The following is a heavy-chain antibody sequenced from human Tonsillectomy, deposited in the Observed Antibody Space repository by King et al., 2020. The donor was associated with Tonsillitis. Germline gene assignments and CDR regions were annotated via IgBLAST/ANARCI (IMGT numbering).Heavy chain of an antibody. Sequence: VQLVESGGGVVHPGNSLRLSCAASGFTFSSYAMYWVRQAPGKGLEWVALMSYNGYYKYYADSMKGRFSISRDNSKNTLYLQMNSLRVEDTAVYYCAKDFPGSGTYRIEHWGLGTRVIVSA. CDR3: AKDFPGSGTYRIEH. J-gene: IGHJ1*01. CDR2: MSYNGYYK. D-gene: IGHD3-10*01. CDR1: GFTFSSYA. V-gene: IGHV3-30*04.